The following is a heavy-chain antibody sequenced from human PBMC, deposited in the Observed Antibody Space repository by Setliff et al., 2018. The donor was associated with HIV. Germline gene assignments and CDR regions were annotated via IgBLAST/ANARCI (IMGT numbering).Heavy chain of an antibody. CDR1: GGSLSTSSFY. CDR3: ARHRSYGDYDPNWFDP. CDR2: IYFSGST. V-gene: IGHV4-39*01. Sequence: SETLSLTCTVSGGSLSTSSFYWGWIRQPPGKGLQWIGSIYFSGSTYYNPSLKSRVTISVDTSKNQFSLKLRSVSAADTGIYYCARHRSYGDYDPNWFDPWGQGTLVTVSS. D-gene: IGHD4-17*01. J-gene: IGHJ5*02.